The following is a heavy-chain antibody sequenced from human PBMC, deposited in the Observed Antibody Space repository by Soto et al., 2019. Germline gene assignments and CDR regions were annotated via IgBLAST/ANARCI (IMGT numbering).Heavy chain of an antibody. Sequence: QVQLQQWGAGLLKPSETLSLTCAVYGGSFSGYYWSWIRQPPRKGLEWIGEINHSGSTNYNPSLKKRVSISVETSKDQFSLKLSSVTAADTAVYYCASRGELGYRYGAGYYYGMDVWGQGTTVTVSS. J-gene: IGHJ6*02. D-gene: IGHD5-18*01. CDR1: GGSFSGYY. CDR3: ASRGELGYRYGAGYYYGMDV. V-gene: IGHV4-34*01. CDR2: INHSGST.